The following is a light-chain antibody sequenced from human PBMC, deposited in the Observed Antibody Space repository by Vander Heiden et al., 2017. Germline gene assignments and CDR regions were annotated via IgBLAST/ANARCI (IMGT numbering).Light chain of an antibody. V-gene: IGKV1-8*01. Sequence: AIRMTQSPSSLSASTGDRVTITCRASQGISNYLAWYQQKPGKAPKLLIYSASTVQSGVPSRFSGSGSGTDFTLTITRLHSEDSATYYCQQHYSYPLTFGGGTKVEIK. CDR1: QGISNY. J-gene: IGKJ4*01. CDR3: QQHYSYPLT. CDR2: SAS.